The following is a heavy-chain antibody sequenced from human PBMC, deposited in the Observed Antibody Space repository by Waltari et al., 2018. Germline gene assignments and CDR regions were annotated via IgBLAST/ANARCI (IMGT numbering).Heavy chain of an antibody. CDR1: GGSISSDY. CDR3: ARNPPCASSSCSFFGMDV. Sequence: QVQLQESGPGLVKPSETLSLTCTVSGGSISSDYWSWLRQSPEKGLEWIGHIYYVGTTNSTPPLKSRVTILIDTSKNQFSLRLSSVTAADTAVYYCARNPPCASSSCSFFGMDVWGQGTSVTVSS. D-gene: IGHD6-19*01. V-gene: IGHV4-59*01. J-gene: IGHJ6*02. CDR2: IYYVGTT.